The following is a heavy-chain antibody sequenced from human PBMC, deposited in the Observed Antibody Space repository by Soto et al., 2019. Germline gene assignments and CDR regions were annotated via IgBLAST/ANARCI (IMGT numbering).Heavy chain of an antibody. D-gene: IGHD2-2*02. CDR2: IYHSGST. Sequence: SETLSLTCAVSGGSISSGGYSWSWIRQPPGKGLEWIGYIYHSGSTYYNPSLKSRVTMSVDTSKNQFSLKLSSVTAADTAVYYCARHISGFCASTTCYTEYWGQGTLVTVSS. CDR1: GGSISSGGYS. J-gene: IGHJ4*02. CDR3: ARHISGFCASTTCYTEY. V-gene: IGHV4-30-2*03.